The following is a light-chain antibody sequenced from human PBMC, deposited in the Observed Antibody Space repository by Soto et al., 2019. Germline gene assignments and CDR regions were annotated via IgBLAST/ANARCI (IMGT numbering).Light chain of an antibody. CDR3: QQYNSYPFT. Sequence: DIQMTQSPSTLSASVGDRVTITCRASQSISSWLAWYHQKPGKAPKLLIYKASSLESGVPSRFSGSGSGTEFTLTIGSLQLDDFATYYCQQYNSYPFTFGPGTKVYIK. CDR2: KAS. V-gene: IGKV1-5*03. J-gene: IGKJ3*01. CDR1: QSISSW.